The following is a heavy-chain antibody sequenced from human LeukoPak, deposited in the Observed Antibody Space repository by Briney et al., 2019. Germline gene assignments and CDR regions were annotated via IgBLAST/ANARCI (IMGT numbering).Heavy chain of an antibody. J-gene: IGHJ4*02. CDR2: VFYSGTT. Sequence: SETLSLTCTVSGGSISGGRSYWGWIRQPPGKGLEWVGTVFYSGTTYYNPSLKSRVTISVDTSKNQLSLKLSSVTAADTALYYCAGPDYDTSGYHNDFWGQGTQVTVSS. D-gene: IGHD3-22*01. CDR3: AGPDYDTSGYHNDF. CDR1: GGSISGGRSY. V-gene: IGHV4-39*01.